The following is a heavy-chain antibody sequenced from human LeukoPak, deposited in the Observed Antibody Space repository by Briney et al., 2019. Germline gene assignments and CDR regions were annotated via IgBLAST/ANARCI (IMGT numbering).Heavy chain of an antibody. V-gene: IGHV3-13*01. CDR1: GFTFSSYD. CDR3: ARGGEGGKGFDY. Sequence: GGSLRLSCAASGFTFSSYDMHWVRLTTGKGLEWVSAIDTAGYTYYPGSVKGRFTISRENAKNSLYLQMNSLRAGDTAVYYCARGGEGGKGFDYWGQGTLVTVSS. J-gene: IGHJ4*02. D-gene: IGHD3-10*01. CDR2: IDTAGYT.